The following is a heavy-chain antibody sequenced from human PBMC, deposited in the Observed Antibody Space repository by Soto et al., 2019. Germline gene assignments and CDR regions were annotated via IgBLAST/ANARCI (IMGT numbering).Heavy chain of an antibody. D-gene: IGHD3-3*01. J-gene: IGHJ6*02. CDR3: ARWKYYDFWSGYYSYYYGMDV. V-gene: IGHV4-4*02. Sequence: SETLSLTCAVSGGSISSSDWWSWVRQPPGKGLEWIGEIYHSGSTNYNPSLKSRVTISVDKSKNQFSLKLSSVTAADTAVYYCARWKYYDFWSGYYSYYYGMDVWGQGTTVTVSS. CDR1: GGSISSSDW. CDR2: IYHSGST.